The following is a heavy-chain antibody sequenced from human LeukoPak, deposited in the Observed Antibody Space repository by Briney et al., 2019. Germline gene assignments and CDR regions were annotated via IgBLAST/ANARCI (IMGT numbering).Heavy chain of an antibody. CDR3: AKDREMYFYDSSGYRDAFHI. CDR1: GFTFITYA. J-gene: IGHJ3*02. Sequence: GGSLRLSCAASGFTFITYAMSWVRQAPGKGLEWVSSISGTGGGTYYADSVKGRFTISRDNSHKTLYLQMNSLRAEDTAVYYCAKDREMYFYDSSGYRDAFHIWGQGTKVTVSS. V-gene: IGHV3-23*01. D-gene: IGHD3-22*01. CDR2: ISGTGGGT.